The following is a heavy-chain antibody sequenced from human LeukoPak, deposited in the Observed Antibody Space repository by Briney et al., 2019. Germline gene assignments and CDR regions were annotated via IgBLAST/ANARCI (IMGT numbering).Heavy chain of an antibody. J-gene: IGHJ4*02. CDR2: ISPEGSRI. Sequence: GGSLRLSCAASGFTLSDKWMHWVRQAPGMGLVWVSRISPEGSRISYADSVKGRFTISRDNAKNMLYLQMNSLRAEDTAVYYCARDFYTNDYHSRGDDFDYWGQGSLVTVSS. CDR1: GFTLSDKW. D-gene: IGHD3-22*01. CDR3: ARDFYTNDYHSRGDDFDY. V-gene: IGHV3-74*01.